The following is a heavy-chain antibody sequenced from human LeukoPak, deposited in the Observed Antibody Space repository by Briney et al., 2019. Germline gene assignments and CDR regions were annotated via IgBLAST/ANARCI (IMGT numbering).Heavy chain of an antibody. V-gene: IGHV3-23*01. J-gene: IGHJ4*02. CDR3: AKDLGSVVTPPSLDF. Sequence: PGGSLRLSCAASGFTVSSNYMSWVRQAPGKGLEWVSAISGSGGDTYYADSVKGRFTISRDNSKNTLYLQMSSLRAEDTAVYYCAKDLGSVVTPPSLDFWGQGTLVTVSS. CDR1: GFTVSSNY. CDR2: ISGSGGDT. D-gene: IGHD4-23*01.